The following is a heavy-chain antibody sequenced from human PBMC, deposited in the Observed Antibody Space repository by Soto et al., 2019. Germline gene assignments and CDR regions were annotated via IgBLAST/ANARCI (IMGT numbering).Heavy chain of an antibody. Sequence: GGSLRLSCAASGFTFSGSAMHWVRQASGKGLEWVGRIRSKANSYATAYAASVKGRFTISRDDSKNTAYLQMNSLKTEDTAVYYCTRLGRSGFDYWGQGTLVNVSS. D-gene: IGHD6-19*01. CDR1: GFTFSGSA. CDR3: TRLGRSGFDY. J-gene: IGHJ4*02. V-gene: IGHV3-73*01. CDR2: IRSKANSYAT.